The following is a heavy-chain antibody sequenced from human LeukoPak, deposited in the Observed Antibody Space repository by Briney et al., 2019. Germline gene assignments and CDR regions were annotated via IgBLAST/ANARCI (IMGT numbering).Heavy chain of an antibody. CDR3: AREASYCSGGSCYSRYYYGMDV. V-gene: IGHV4-59*01. CDR2: IYYSGST. J-gene: IGHJ6*02. D-gene: IGHD2-15*01. Sequence: SETLSLTCAVYGGSFSGYYWSWIRQPPGKGLEWIGYIYYSGSTNYNPSLKSRVTISVDTSKNQFSLKLSSVTAADTAVYYCAREASYCSGGSCYSRYYYGMDVWGQGTTVTVSS. CDR1: GGSFSGYY.